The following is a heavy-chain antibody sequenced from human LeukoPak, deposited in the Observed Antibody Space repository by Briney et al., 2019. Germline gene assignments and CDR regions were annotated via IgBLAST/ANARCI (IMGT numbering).Heavy chain of an antibody. J-gene: IGHJ5*02. D-gene: IGHD2-2*01. CDR2: ISSSSYI. Sequence: GGSLRLPCAASGFTFSSYSMNWVRQAPGKGLEWVSSISSSSYIYYADSVKGRFTISRDNAKNSLYLQMNSLRAEDTAVYYCARARTYCSSTSCYHFDPWGQGTLVTVSS. V-gene: IGHV3-21*01. CDR3: ARARTYCSSTSCYHFDP. CDR1: GFTFSSYS.